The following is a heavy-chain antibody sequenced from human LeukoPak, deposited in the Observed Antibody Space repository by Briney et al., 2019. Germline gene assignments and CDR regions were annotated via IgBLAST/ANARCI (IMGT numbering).Heavy chain of an antibody. D-gene: IGHD6-19*01. Sequence: KPSQTLSLTCTVSGGSISSGGYYWSWIRQHPGKGLEWIGYIYYSGSTYYNPSLKSRVTISVDTSKNQFSLKLSSVTAADTAVYYCAGCRGYSSGRYCTAFDYWGQGTLVTVSS. CDR3: AGCRGYSSGRYCTAFDY. J-gene: IGHJ4*02. CDR2: IYYSGST. V-gene: IGHV4-31*03. CDR1: GGSISSGGYY.